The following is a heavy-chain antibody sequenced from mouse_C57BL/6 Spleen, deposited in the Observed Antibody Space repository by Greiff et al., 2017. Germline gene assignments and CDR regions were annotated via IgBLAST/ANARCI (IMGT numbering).Heavy chain of an antibody. CDR2: ISGGGGNT. CDR1: GFTFSSYT. CDR3: ARHEPSGFAY. Sequence: EVKLMESGGGLVKPGGSLKLSCAASGFTFSSYTMSWVRQTPEKRLEWVATISGGGGNTYYPDSVKGRFTISRDNAKNTLYLQMSSLRSEDTALYYCARHEPSGFAYWGQGTLVTVSA. V-gene: IGHV5-9*01. J-gene: IGHJ3*01.